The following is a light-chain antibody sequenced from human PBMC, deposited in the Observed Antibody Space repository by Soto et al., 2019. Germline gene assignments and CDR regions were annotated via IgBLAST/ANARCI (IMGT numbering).Light chain of an antibody. CDR1: QGISNY. V-gene: IGKV1-27*01. CDR3: QKYNNAPYT. J-gene: IGKJ2*01. CDR2: AAS. Sequence: DIQMTQSPSSLSASIGDRVTISCRASQGISNYLAWYQHKPGKVPKLLISAASTLQSGVPSRFSGSGSGTDFTLTISSLQPEDVATYYCQKYNNAPYTFGQGTKREI.